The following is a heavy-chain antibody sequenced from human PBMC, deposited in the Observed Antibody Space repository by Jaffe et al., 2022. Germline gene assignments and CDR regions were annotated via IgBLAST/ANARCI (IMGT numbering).Heavy chain of an antibody. V-gene: IGHV4-34*01. J-gene: IGHJ5*02. Sequence: QVQLQQWGAGLLKPSETLSLTCAVYGGSFSGYYWSWIRQPPGKGLEWIGEINHSGSTNYNPSLKSRVTISVDTSKNQFSLKLSSVTAADTAVYYCAREAHEGGSGRGWFDPWGQGTLVTVSS. CDR2: INHSGST. CDR1: GGSFSGYY. D-gene: IGHD3-10*01. CDR3: AREAHEGGSGRGWFDP.